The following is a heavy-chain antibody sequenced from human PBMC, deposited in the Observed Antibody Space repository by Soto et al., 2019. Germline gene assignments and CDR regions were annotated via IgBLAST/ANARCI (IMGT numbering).Heavy chain of an antibody. CDR3: AKGIAVAVTGY. D-gene: IGHD6-19*01. Sequence: QVQLVESGGGVVQPGRSLRLSCAAAGFTFSDYAMHWVRQAPGKGLEWVAVISYDGSNEYLADSVKGRFTISRDNSKNTLYLQMNSLRAEDTAVYYCAKGIAVAVTGYWVQGTLVTVSS. V-gene: IGHV3-30-3*01. CDR2: ISYDGSNE. J-gene: IGHJ4*02. CDR1: GFTFSDYA.